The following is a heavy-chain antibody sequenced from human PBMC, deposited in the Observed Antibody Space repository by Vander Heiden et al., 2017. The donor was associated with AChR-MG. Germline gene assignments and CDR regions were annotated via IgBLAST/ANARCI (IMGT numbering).Heavy chain of an antibody. V-gene: IGHV1-69*01. Sequence: QVQLVQSGAEVKKPGSSVKVSCKASGGTFSSYAISWVRQAPGQGLEWMGGIIPIFGTANYAQKFQGRVTITADESTSTAYMELSSLRSEDTAVYYCASQLYTHSGYSDYYFDYWCQGTLVTHSS. CDR3: ASQLYTHSGYSDYYFDY. CDR1: GGTFSSYA. D-gene: IGHD5-12*01. J-gene: IGHJ4*02. CDR2: IIPIFGTA.